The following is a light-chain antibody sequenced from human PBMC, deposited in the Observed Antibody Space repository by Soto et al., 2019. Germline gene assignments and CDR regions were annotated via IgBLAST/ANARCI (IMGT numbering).Light chain of an antibody. CDR3: QQYGSTPWT. J-gene: IGKJ1*01. V-gene: IGKV3D-20*01. CDR2: DAT. Sequence: VVLTQFPGTLSLSPGETATLSCGASQRVSNNFLGWYQQKPGLPPRLLIYDATSRANGIPERFSGRGSGTHFTLTISRLEPEDFAVYYCQQYGSTPWTFGQGTKLDIK. CDR1: QRVSNNF.